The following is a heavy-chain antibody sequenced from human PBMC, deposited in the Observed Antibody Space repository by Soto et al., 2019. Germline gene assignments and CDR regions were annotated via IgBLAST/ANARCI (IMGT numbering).Heavy chain of an antibody. CDR1: GDMFRNSA. CDR2: IIPLFRKT. Sequence: GASVKVSCKASGDMFRNSAFTWVRQAPGQGLAWMGVIIPLFRKTDVAQKFQGRVNLTADESTSSLYMEVSSLTSEDTAVYYCARARLSNGDPNIYFFYGLDVWGQGTTVTVSS. V-gene: IGHV1-69*13. CDR3: ARARLSNGDPNIYFFYGLDV. J-gene: IGHJ6*02. D-gene: IGHD3-10*01.